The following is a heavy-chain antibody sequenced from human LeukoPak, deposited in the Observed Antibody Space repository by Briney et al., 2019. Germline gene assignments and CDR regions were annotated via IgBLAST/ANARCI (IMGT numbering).Heavy chain of an antibody. CDR1: GGSISSSTYY. J-gene: IGHJ6*02. CDR3: ARRRERSRPSWGYQYYGMDV. CDR2: MHYSGNT. V-gene: IGHV4-39*01. Sequence: NSSETLSLTCTVSGGSISSSTYYWGWIGQPPGNGMEWIGTMHYSGNTDYNPSLQSRVTMSVDTSKNQFSLKLSSVTAADTAVYYCARRRERSRPSWGYQYYGMDVWGQGTTLTVSS. D-gene: IGHD2-2*01.